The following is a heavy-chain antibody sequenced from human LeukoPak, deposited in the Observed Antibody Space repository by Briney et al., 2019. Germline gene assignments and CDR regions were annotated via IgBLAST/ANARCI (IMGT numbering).Heavy chain of an antibody. V-gene: IGHV4-59*01. CDR1: GDSINSYY. D-gene: IGHD6-13*01. CDR3: ARDPGIAAEYYYYYGMDV. J-gene: IGHJ6*02. Sequence: SETLSLTCTVSGDSINSYYWNWIRQPPGKGLEWIGYIYYSGRTDYSPSLKSRVTISVDTSKNQFSLKLSSVTAADTAVYYCARDPGIAAEYYYYYGMDVWGQGTTVTVSS. CDR2: IYYSGRT.